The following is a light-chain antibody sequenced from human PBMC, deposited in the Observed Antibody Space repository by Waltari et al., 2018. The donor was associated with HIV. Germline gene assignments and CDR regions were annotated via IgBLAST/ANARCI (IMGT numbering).Light chain of an antibody. CDR3: SSYTSSRTLV. V-gene: IGLV2-14*01. J-gene: IGLJ3*02. CDR1: SSDVGGYNY. Sequence: QSALTQPASVSGSPGQSIPIACTGTSSDVGGYNYVSGYQQHPDKAPKLVIFEVNKRPSGVSNRFSGSKSGNTASLTISGLQAEDEADYYCSSYTSSRTLVFGGGTKLTVL. CDR2: EVN.